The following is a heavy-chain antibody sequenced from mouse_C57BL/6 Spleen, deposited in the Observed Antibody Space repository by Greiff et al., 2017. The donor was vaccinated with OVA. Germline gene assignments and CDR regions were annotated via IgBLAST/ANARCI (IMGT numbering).Heavy chain of an antibody. CDR2: ISYDGSN. CDR1: GYSITSGYY. V-gene: IGHV3-6*01. CDR3: ARDDDYDRGFAY. D-gene: IGHD2-4*01. J-gene: IGHJ3*01. Sequence: EVKLQESGPGLVKPSQSLSLTCSVTGYSITSGYYWNWIRQFPGNKLEWMGYISYDGSNNYNPSLKNRISITRDTSKNQFFLKLNSVTTEDTATYYCARDDDYDRGFAYWGQGTLVTVSA.